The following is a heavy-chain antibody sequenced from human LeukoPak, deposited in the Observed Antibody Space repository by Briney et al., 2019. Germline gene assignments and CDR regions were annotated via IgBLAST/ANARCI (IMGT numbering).Heavy chain of an antibody. CDR3: ASDSYGYGDY. D-gene: IGHD5-18*01. CDR2: ISSSGSTI. Sequence: GGSLRLSCAASGFTFSSYEMTWVRQAPGKGLEWVSYISSSGSTIYYADSVKGRFTISRDNAKNSLYLQMNSLRAEDTAVYYCASDSYGYGDYWGQGTLVTVSS. J-gene: IGHJ4*02. V-gene: IGHV3-48*03. CDR1: GFTFSSYE.